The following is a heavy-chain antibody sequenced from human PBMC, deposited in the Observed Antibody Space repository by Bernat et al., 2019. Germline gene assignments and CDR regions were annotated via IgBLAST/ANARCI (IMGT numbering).Heavy chain of an antibody. CDR1: GFTFSSYA. Sequence: QVQLVESGGGVVQPGRSLRLSCAASGFTFSSYAMHWVRQAPGKGLEWVAVISYDGSNKYYAGSVKGRFTISRDNSKNTLYLQMNSLGAEDTAVYYCARDGGRLLFDYWGQGTLVTVSS. CDR3: ARDGGRLLFDY. J-gene: IGHJ4*02. CDR2: ISYDGSNK. V-gene: IGHV3-30-3*01. D-gene: IGHD3-16*01.